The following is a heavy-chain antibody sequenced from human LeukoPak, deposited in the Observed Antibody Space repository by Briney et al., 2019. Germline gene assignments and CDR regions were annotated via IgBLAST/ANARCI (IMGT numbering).Heavy chain of an antibody. CDR2: INPNSGGT. CDR3: ARVPTGVYYGRTQLFDY. V-gene: IGHV1-2*02. CDR1: GYTFTGYY. Sequence: ASVKVSCKASGYTFTGYYMHWVRQAPGQGLEWMGWINPNSGGTNYAQKFQGRVTMTRGTSISTAYMELSRLRSDDTAVYYCARVPTGVYYGRTQLFDYWGQGTLVTVSS. D-gene: IGHD3-10*02. J-gene: IGHJ4*02.